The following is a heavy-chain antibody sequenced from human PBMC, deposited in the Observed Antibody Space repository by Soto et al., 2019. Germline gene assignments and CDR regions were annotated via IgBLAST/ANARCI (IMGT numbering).Heavy chain of an antibody. CDR3: ARVHPMDSSSWYVDY. CDR2: ISSSSSYI. D-gene: IGHD6-13*01. J-gene: IGHJ4*02. V-gene: IGHV3-21*01. Sequence: GGSLRLSCAASGFTFSSYSMNWVRQAPGKGLEWVSSISSSSSYIYYADSVKGRFTNSRDNAKNSLYLQMNSLRAEDTAVYYCARVHPMDSSSWYVDYWGQGTLVTVSS. CDR1: GFTFSSYS.